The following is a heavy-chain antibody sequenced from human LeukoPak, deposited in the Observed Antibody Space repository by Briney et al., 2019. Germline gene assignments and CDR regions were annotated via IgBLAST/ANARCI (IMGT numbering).Heavy chain of an antibody. CDR2: INTDGSST. D-gene: IGHD3-10*01. J-gene: IGHJ5*02. Sequence: GGSLRLSCAASGFTFSSYWMHWVRQAPGKGLVWVSRINTDGSSTSYADSVKGRFTISRDNAKNSLYLQMNSLRAEDTAVYYCARGITMVRGALNWFDPWGQGTLVTVSS. V-gene: IGHV3-74*01. CDR3: ARGITMVRGALNWFDP. CDR1: GFTFSSYW.